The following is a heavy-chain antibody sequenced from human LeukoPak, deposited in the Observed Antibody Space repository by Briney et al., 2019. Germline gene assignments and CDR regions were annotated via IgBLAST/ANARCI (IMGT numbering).Heavy chain of an antibody. D-gene: IGHD2-2*01. V-gene: IGHV3-66*01. Sequence: PGGSLRLSCAASGFTVSSNYMSWVRQAPGKGLEWVSVIYSGGSTYYADSVKGRFTISRDDSKNTLYLQMNSLRAEDTAVYYCARDPKGYQLLQLRYNWFDPWGQGTLVTVSS. CDR3: ARDPKGYQLLQLRYNWFDP. CDR2: IYSGGST. J-gene: IGHJ5*02. CDR1: GFTVSSNY.